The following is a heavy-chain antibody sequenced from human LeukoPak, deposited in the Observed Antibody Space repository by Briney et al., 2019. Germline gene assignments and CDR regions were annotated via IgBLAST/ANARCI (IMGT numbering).Heavy chain of an antibody. CDR1: GGSFSGYY. D-gene: IGHD3-22*01. Sequence: SETLSLTCAVYGGSFSGYYWSWIRQPPGKEREWIGEINHSGSTNYNPSLKSRVTISVDTSKNQFSLKLSSVTAADTAVYYCARGAPDYYDSSGYYYVRWFDPWGQGTLVTVSS. CDR2: INHSGST. CDR3: ARGAPDYYDSSGYYYVRWFDP. J-gene: IGHJ5*02. V-gene: IGHV4-34*01.